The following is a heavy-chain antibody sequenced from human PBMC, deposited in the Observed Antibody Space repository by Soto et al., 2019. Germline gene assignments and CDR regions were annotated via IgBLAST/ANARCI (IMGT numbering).Heavy chain of an antibody. D-gene: IGHD6-19*01. Sequence: NPSETLSLTCTVSGGSISSGGYYWSWIRQHPGKGLEWIGYIYYSGSTYYNPSLKSRVTISVDTSKNQFSLKLSSVTAADTAVYYCARQKRHPQSIAVAAGAFDIWGQGTMVTVSS. V-gene: IGHV4-31*03. J-gene: IGHJ3*02. CDR2: IYYSGST. CDR3: ARQKRHPQSIAVAAGAFDI. CDR1: GGSISSGGYY.